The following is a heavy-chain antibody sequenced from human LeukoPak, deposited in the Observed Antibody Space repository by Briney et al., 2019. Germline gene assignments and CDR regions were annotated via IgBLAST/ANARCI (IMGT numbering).Heavy chain of an antibody. CDR3: AKGRHYYDSSGYYYSY. J-gene: IGHJ4*02. Sequence: GGSLRLSCAASGFTFSSHWMHWVRQAPGKGLVWVSRINSDGSSISYADSVKGRFTISRDNAKNTLYLQMNSLRTEDTALYYCAKGRHYYDSSGYYYSYWGQGTLVTVSS. CDR2: INSDGSSI. V-gene: IGHV3-74*01. D-gene: IGHD3-22*01. CDR1: GFTFSSHW.